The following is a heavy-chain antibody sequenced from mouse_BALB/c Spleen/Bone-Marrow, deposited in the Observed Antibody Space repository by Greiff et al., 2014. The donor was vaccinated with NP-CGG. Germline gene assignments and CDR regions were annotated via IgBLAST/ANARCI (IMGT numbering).Heavy chain of an antibody. V-gene: IGHV1-9*01. Sequence: QVQLKQSGAELMKPGASVKISCKATGYTFSSYWIEWVKQRPGHGLEWIGEILPGSGSTNYNEKFKGKATFTADTSSNTAYMQLSSLTSGDSAVYYCAGGGGGGGYWYFDVWGAGTTVTVSS. J-gene: IGHJ1*01. CDR1: GYTFSSYW. CDR2: ILPGSGST. CDR3: AGGGGGGGYWYFDV.